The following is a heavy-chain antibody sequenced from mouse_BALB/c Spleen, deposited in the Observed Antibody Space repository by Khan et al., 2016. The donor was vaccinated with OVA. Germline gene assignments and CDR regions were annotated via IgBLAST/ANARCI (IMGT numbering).Heavy chain of an antibody. CDR3: ARGEAAEYKNDGGAKEY. J-gene: IGHJ4*01. CDR2: INTHSGVP. V-gene: IGHV9-4*02. Sequence: QVQLKESGPELKKPGETVRISCKASGYTFTTAGIQWVQKMPGKGLKWIGWINTHSGVPKYAEDFKGRFAFSLEISVNTAYLQITNLKNEYTDKYYCARGEAAEYKNDGGAKEYWGQGTSVTVSS. CDR1: GYTFTTAG. D-gene: IGHD1-3*01.